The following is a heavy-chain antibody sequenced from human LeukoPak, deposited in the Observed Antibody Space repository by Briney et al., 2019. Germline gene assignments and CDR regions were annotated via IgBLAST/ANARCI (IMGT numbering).Heavy chain of an antibody. D-gene: IGHD6-19*01. Sequence: ASVKVSCKASGYTFSSYYIHWVRQAPGQGLEWMGTINPGRDSTSYAQKFQGRVIMTRDTSTSTVDMDLSSLRSDDTAVYYCARDVGSGTYTFDFWGQGTLVTVSS. CDR1: GYTFSSYY. V-gene: IGHV1-46*01. J-gene: IGHJ4*02. CDR2: INPGRDST. CDR3: ARDVGSGTYTFDF.